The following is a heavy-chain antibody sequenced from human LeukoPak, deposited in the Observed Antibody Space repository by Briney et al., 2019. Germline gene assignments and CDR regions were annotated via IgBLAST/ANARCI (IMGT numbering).Heavy chain of an antibody. CDR1: GGSFSGHY. D-gene: IGHD3-22*01. Sequence: SETLSLTCAVYGGSFSGHYWSWIRQPPGKGLEWIGEINHSGSTNYNPSLKSRVTISVDTSKNQFALKLSSVTAADTAVYYCARHVIMYYYDSSVYPGDWFDPWGQGTLVTVSS. CDR2: INHSGST. J-gene: IGHJ5*02. V-gene: IGHV4-34*01. CDR3: ARHVIMYYYDSSVYPGDWFDP.